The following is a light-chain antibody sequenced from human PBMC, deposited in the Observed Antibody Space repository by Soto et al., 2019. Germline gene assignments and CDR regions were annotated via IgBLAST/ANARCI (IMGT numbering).Light chain of an antibody. CDR2: GAS. CDR1: QSVSYNY. V-gene: IGKV3-20*01. CDR3: QQYGSSPTWT. Sequence: ESVLTQSPGTLSLSPGERATLSYRASQSVSYNYLAWYQQKPGQAPRLLIYGASTRATGIPDRFSGSGSGTDFTLTISRLEPEDSAVYYCQQYGSSPTWTFGQGTKVEIK. J-gene: IGKJ1*01.